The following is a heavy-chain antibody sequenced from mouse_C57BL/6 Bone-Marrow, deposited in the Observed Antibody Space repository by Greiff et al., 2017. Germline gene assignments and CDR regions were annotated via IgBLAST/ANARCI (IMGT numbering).Heavy chain of an antibody. CDR3: AGSDNNYIYYYAMDY. Sequence: QVQLQQPGAELVRPGSSVKLSCKASGYTFTSYWMHWVKQRPIQGLECIGNIDPSDSETNYHQKFKDKATLTVDKSSSTAYMQLSSLTSAESAVYYCAGSDNNYIYYYAMDYWGQGTSVTVSS. V-gene: IGHV1-52*01. J-gene: IGHJ4*01. CDR2: IDPSDSET. D-gene: IGHD1-3*01. CDR1: GYTFTSYW.